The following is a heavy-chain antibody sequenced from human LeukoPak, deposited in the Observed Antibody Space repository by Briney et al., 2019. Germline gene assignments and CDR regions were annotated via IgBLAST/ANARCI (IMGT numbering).Heavy chain of an antibody. J-gene: IGHJ4*02. CDR2: IYSSGRT. CDR1: GFTVSTNY. D-gene: IGHD2-2*01. V-gene: IGHV3-53*05. CDR3: AREGGLGYCSTTSCAFDC. Sequence: GGSLRLSCAASGFTVSTNYMAWVRQAPGKGLECVSVIYSSGRTDYADSVKGRFTISRDPSKNTLYLQMNSLRADDTAVYYCAREGGLGYCSTTSCAFDCWGQGTLVTVSS.